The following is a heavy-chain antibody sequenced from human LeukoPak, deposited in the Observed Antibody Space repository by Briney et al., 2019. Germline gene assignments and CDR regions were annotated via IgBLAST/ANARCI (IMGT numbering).Heavy chain of an antibody. CDR3: ARNYYDILTGSSLYYYGMDV. V-gene: IGHV1-8*01. CDR2: MNPNSGNT. CDR1: GYTFTSYD. J-gene: IGHJ6*02. D-gene: IGHD3-9*01. Sequence: ASVKVSCKASGYTFTSYDINWVRRATGQGLEWMGWMNPNSGNTGYAQKFQGRVTMTRNTSISTAYMELSSLRSEDTAVYYCARNYYDILTGSSLYYYGMDVWGQGTTVTVSS.